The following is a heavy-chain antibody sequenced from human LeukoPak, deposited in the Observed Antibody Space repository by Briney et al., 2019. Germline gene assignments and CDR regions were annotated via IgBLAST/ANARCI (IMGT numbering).Heavy chain of an antibody. CDR3: ASLKNYGDYVYFDY. Sequence: SETLSLTCTVSGASISRTRYYWGWIRQPPGKGLECIGNIYYSGSTYYNPSLERRVTISVDTSKNQFSLKLSSVTAADTAVYYCASLKNYGDYVYFDYWGQGILVTAS. D-gene: IGHD4-17*01. J-gene: IGHJ4*02. V-gene: IGHV4-39*01. CDR2: IYYSGST. CDR1: GASISRTRYY.